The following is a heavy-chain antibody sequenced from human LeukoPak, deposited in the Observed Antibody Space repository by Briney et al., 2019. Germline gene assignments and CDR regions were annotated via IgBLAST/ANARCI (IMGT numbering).Heavy chain of an antibody. CDR1: GFAFSTYA. Sequence: GGSLRLSCGASGFAFSTYAITWVRQAPGKGLEWVSSISGSGTYIYYADSMKGRFTISRDNARNSSYLQMNSLRVEDTAVYYCARDASPGYDSSGFLYWGQGTLVTVSA. CDR3: ARDASPGYDSSGFLY. J-gene: IGHJ4*02. CDR2: ISGSGTYI. D-gene: IGHD3-22*01. V-gene: IGHV3-21*01.